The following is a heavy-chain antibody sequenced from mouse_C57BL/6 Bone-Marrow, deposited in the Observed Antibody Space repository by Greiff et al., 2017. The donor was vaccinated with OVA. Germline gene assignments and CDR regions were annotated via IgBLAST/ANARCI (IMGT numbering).Heavy chain of an antibody. CDR1: GFSLTSYA. Sequence: VQRVESGPGLVAPSQSLSITCTVSGFSLTSYAISWVRQPPGKGLEWLGVIWTGGGTNYNSALKSRLSISKDNSKSQVFLKMNSLQTDDTARYYCARKYYGSGNPYYFDYWGQGTTLTVSS. CDR2: IWTGGGT. D-gene: IGHD1-1*01. J-gene: IGHJ2*01. V-gene: IGHV2-9-1*01. CDR3: ARKYYGSGNPYYFDY.